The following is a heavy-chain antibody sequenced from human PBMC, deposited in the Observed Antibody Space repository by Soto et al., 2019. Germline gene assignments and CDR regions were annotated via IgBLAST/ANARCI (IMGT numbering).Heavy chain of an antibody. D-gene: IGHD6-13*01. Sequence: QITLKESRPTLVKPTQTLTLTCTFSGFSLSTSGVGVGWIRQTPGKALEWLALIYWDDDKRYSPSLKSRLTITKDTSKNQVVLTMTNMDPVDTATYYCARTRYSSSWYSEGFDYWGQGTLVTVSS. CDR2: IYWDDDK. V-gene: IGHV2-5*02. CDR3: ARTRYSSSWYSEGFDY. CDR1: GFSLSTSGVG. J-gene: IGHJ4*02.